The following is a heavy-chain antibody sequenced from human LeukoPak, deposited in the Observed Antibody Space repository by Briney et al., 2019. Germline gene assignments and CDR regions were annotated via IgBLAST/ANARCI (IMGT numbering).Heavy chain of an antibody. Sequence: ASVKVSCKASGYTFTGYYMHWVRQAPGQGLEWMGWINPNSGGTKYAQKFQGRVTMTRDTSITTVYMELSSLRSDDTAVYYCARDYYDSGSYYQLGYWGQGTLVTVSS. V-gene: IGHV1-2*02. CDR2: INPNSGGT. J-gene: IGHJ4*02. CDR3: ARDYYDSGSYYQLGY. D-gene: IGHD3-10*01. CDR1: GYTFTGYY.